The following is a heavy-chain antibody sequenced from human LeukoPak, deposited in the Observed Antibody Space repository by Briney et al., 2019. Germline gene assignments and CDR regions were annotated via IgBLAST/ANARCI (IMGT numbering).Heavy chain of an antibody. J-gene: IGHJ4*02. D-gene: IGHD5-12*01. CDR3: ARGSRGGGYEAFDF. CDR2: INPNTGVT. V-gene: IGHV1-2*06. CDR1: GYTFTSYY. Sequence: GASVKVSCKASGYTFTSYYMHWVRQAPGQGLEWMGRINPNTGVTDYAQKFQGRVTVTRDTSIGTVSMDLRLRSDDTAVYYCARGSRGGGYEAFDFWGQGTQVTVSS.